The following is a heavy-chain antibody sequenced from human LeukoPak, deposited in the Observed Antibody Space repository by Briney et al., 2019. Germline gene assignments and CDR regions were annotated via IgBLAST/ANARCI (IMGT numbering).Heavy chain of an antibody. D-gene: IGHD6-19*01. J-gene: IGHJ6*02. Sequence: SETLSLTCTVSGGSISSYYWSWIRQPPGKRLEWIGYIYYSGSTNYNPSLKSRVTISVDTSKNQFSLKLSSVTAADTAVYYCARWVVSGWYYYGMDVWGQGTTVTVSS. CDR1: GGSISSYY. CDR2: IYYSGST. V-gene: IGHV4-59*01. CDR3: ARWVVSGWYYYGMDV.